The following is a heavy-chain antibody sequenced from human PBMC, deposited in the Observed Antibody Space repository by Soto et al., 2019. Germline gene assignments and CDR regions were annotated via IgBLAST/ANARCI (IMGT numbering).Heavy chain of an antibody. V-gene: IGHV4-59*01. CDR2: MYKTGST. Sequence: SETLSLTCTASGGSISSSYWSWIRQPPGKGLEWIGYMYKTGSTVYNPSLKSRVTISVDTSKNQFSLKLSSVTAADTAVYYCARGGGYDYVWGSYRYTDAFDIWGQGTMVTV. J-gene: IGHJ3*02. CDR1: GGSISSSY. D-gene: IGHD3-16*02. CDR3: ARGGGYDYVWGSYRYTDAFDI.